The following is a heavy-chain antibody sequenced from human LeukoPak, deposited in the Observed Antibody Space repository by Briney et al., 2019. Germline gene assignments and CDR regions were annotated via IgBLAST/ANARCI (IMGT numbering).Heavy chain of an antibody. V-gene: IGHV1-18*01. CDR2: ISAYNGNT. Sequence: ASVKASCKASGYTFTSYGISWVRQAPGQGLEWMGWISAYNGNTNYAQKLQGRVAMTTDTSTSTAYMELRSLRSDDTAVYYCARSPPYYYDSSGYYPPYYFDYWGQGTLVTVSS. CDR3: ARSPPYYYDSSGYYPPYYFDY. CDR1: GYTFTSYG. J-gene: IGHJ4*02. D-gene: IGHD3-22*01.